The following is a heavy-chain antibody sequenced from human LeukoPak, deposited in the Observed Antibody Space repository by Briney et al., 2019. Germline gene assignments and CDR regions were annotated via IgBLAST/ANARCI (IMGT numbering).Heavy chain of an antibody. CDR2: ISGSGGIT. CDR1: GFTFSSYA. J-gene: IGHJ4*02. D-gene: IGHD3-22*01. V-gene: IGHV3-23*01. Sequence: TGGSLRLSCAAAGFTFSSYAMSWVRQAPGKGLEWVSAISGSGGITYYADSVKGRFTISRDNSKSTLYLQMNSLRAEDTAVYYCATDHFYDSSGYDYWGQGTLVTVSS. CDR3: ATDHFYDSSGYDY.